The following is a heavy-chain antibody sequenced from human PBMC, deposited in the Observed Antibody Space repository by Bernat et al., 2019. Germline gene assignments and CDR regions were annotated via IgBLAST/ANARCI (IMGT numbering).Heavy chain of an antibody. CDR1: GFTFTNAW. D-gene: IGHD4-17*01. J-gene: IGHJ4*02. CDR2: IKSKTDGGTT. Sequence: EVQLVESGGGLVKPGGSLRLSCAASGFTFTNAWMNWVRQAPGKGLEWVGRIKSKTDGGTTDYAAPGKGRFSISRDDSKKTVYLQMNSLKTEDTAVYYCTTDPTQYGDYGFDYWGQGTLVTVSS. CDR3: TTDPTQYGDYGFDY. V-gene: IGHV3-15*07.